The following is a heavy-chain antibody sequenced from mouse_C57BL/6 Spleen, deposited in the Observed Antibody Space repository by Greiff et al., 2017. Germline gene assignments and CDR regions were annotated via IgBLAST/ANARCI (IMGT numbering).Heavy chain of an antibody. CDR3: ARRGDGYDY. CDR2: IYPGGGYT. J-gene: IGHJ2*01. CDR1: GYTFTNYW. D-gene: IGHD2-3*01. V-gene: IGHV1-63*01. Sequence: QVQLKESGAELVRPGTSVKMSCKASGYTFTNYWIGWAKQRPGHGLEWIGDIYPGGGYTNYNEKFKGKATLTADKSSSTAYMQFSSLTSEDSAIYYCARRGDGYDYWGQGTTLTVSS.